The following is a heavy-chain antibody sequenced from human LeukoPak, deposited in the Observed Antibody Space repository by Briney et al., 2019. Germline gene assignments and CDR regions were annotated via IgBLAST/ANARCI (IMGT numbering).Heavy chain of an antibody. V-gene: IGHV1-69*13. D-gene: IGHD1-26*01. CDR3: AMRSSGNYYNWYFDL. CDR1: GGTFSSYA. CDR2: IIPIFGTA. J-gene: IGHJ2*01. Sequence: SVKVSCKASGGTFSSYAISWVRQAPGQGLEWMGGIIPIFGTANYAQKFQGRVTITADESSSTAYMELSSLRSEDTAVYYCAMRSSGNYYNWYFDLWGRGTLVTVSS.